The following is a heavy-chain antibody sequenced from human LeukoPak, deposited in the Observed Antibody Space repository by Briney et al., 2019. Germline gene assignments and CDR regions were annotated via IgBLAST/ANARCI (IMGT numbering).Heavy chain of an antibody. CDR2: FYYSGST. CDR3: ARHTDVLTGRY. V-gene: IGHV4-39*01. D-gene: IGHD3-9*01. Sequence: KPSETLSLTCIVSGGYINTSPYYWGWIRQPPGKGLEWIASFYYSGSTYYNPSLKSRVTISADRSKNQLSLKPSSVTAADTAVCYCARHTDVLTGRYWGQGTLVTVS. J-gene: IGHJ4*02. CDR1: GGYINTSPYY.